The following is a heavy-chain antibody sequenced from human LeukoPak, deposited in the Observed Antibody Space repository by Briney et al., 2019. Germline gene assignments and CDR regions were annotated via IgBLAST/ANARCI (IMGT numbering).Heavy chain of an antibody. CDR1: GGSFSGYY. Sequence: PSETLSLTCAVYGGSFSGYYWSWIRQPPGKGLEWIGEINHGGSTNYNPSLKSRVTISVDTSKNQFSLKLSSVTAADTAVYYCASPGNSSDAFDIWGQGTMVTVSS. J-gene: IGHJ3*02. D-gene: IGHD6-13*01. V-gene: IGHV4-34*01. CDR3: ASPGNSSDAFDI. CDR2: INHGGST.